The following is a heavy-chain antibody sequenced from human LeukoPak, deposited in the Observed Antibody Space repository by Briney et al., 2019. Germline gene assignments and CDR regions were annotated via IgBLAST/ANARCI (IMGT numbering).Heavy chain of an antibody. CDR3: ARVFSYPLRAPFDP. D-gene: IGHD3-3*01. CDR2: IFYSGST. CDR1: GGSISSSSYY. V-gene: IGHV4-61*01. Sequence: SETLSLTCTVSGGSISSSSYYWSWIRQPPGKGLEWIGYIFYSGSTNYNPSLKSRVTISVDTSKNQFSLKLSSVTAADTAVYYCARVFSYPLRAPFDPWGQGTLVTVSS. J-gene: IGHJ5*02.